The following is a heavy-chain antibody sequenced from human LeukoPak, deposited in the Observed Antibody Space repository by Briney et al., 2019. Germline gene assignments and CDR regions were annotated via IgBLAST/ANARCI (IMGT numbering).Heavy chain of an antibody. CDR3: ARANGWYYFDY. D-gene: IGHD6-19*01. CDR2: ISSSGSTI. CDR1: GFTFSSYE. Sequence: PGGSLRLSCAASGFTFSSYEMNWVRQAPGKGLEWVSYISSSGSTIHYADSVKGRFTISSDNAKNSLFLQMNSLRAEDTAVYYCARANGWYYFDYWGQGTLVTVSS. J-gene: IGHJ4*02. V-gene: IGHV3-48*03.